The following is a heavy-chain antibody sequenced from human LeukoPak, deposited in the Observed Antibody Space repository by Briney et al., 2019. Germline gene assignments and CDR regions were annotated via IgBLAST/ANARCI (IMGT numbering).Heavy chain of an antibody. CDR1: GFTFGGYG. V-gene: IGHV3-33*06. D-gene: IGHD2-15*01. CDR3: AKQLGYCSDGSCYFPY. CDR2: IWYDGSNK. Sequence: GRSLRLSCAASGFTFGGYGMHWVRQAPGKGLEWVAVIWYDGSNKYYADSVKGRFTISRDNSMNTLYLQTNSLRAEDTAVYYCAKQLGYCSDGSCYFPYWGQGTLVTVSS. J-gene: IGHJ4*02.